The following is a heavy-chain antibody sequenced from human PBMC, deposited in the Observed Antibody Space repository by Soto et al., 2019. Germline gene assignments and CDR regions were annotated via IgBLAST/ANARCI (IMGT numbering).Heavy chain of an antibody. CDR2: IYYSGST. V-gene: IGHV4-59*01. CDR3: AGRNSGRLNYYCYYGMDV. D-gene: IGHD3-10*01. CDR1: GGSISSYY. Sequence: SETLSLTCTVSGGSISSYYWSWIRQPPGKGLERIGYIYYSGSTNYNPSLKSRVTISVDTSKNQFSLKLSSVTAADTAVYYCAGRNSGRLNYYCYYGMDVWGQGTTVTVSS. J-gene: IGHJ6*02.